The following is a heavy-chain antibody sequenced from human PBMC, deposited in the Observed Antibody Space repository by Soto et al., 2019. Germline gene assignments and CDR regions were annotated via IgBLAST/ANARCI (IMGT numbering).Heavy chain of an antibody. V-gene: IGHV4-31*03. Sequence: QVQLQESGPGLVKPSQTLSLTCTVSGGSISSGGYYWSWIRQLPGKGLGWIGYIYYSGSTFYNPSLKSRVTISADTSKNQFSLKLSSVTAADTAVYYCARERGSTGFDYWGQGTLVTVSS. CDR3: ARERGSTGFDY. CDR2: IYYSGST. J-gene: IGHJ4*02. D-gene: IGHD2-2*01. CDR1: GGSISSGGYY.